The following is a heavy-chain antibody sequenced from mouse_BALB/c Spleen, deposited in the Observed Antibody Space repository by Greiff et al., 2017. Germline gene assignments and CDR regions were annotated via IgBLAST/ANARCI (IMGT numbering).Heavy chain of an antibody. D-gene: IGHD2-2*01. V-gene: IGHV1-7*01. Sequence: QVQLKQSGAELAKPGASVKMSCKASGYTFTSYWMHWVKQRPGQGLEWIGYINPSTGYTEYNQKFKDKATLTADKSSSTAYMQLSSLTSEDSAVYYCARFYGYDEVYFDYWGQGTTLTVSS. CDR1: GYTFTSYW. J-gene: IGHJ2*01. CDR3: ARFYGYDEVYFDY. CDR2: INPSTGYT.